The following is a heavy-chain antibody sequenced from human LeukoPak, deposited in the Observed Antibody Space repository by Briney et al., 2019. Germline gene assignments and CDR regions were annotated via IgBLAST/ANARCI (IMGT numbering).Heavy chain of an antibody. CDR3: ARGGGLDV. CDR2: INHNGDVN. V-gene: IGHV3-7*03. J-gene: IGHJ6*02. Sequence: GGSLRLSCAASGFTFSSYWMNWARQDPGKGLEWVASINHNGDVNYYVDSVKGRFTISRDNAKNSLYLQMSNLRAEDTAVYFCARGGGLDVWGQGATVTVSS. CDR1: GFTFSSYW. D-gene: IGHD3-16*01.